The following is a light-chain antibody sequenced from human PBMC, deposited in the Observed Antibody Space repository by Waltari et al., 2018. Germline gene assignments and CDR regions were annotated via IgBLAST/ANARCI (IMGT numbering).Light chain of an antibody. V-gene: IGLV1-40*01. Sequence: QSVLTQPPSVSGAPGQRVTISCTGSRSNIGAGYDVHRYQHLPGTAPKLLIYRNNRRPSGVPYRFSGSKSGSSASLAITGLQADDDAEYYCQSCDSSLRNIFGGGTKLTVL. CDR1: RSNIGAGYD. J-gene: IGLJ2*01. CDR2: RNN. CDR3: QSCDSSLRNI.